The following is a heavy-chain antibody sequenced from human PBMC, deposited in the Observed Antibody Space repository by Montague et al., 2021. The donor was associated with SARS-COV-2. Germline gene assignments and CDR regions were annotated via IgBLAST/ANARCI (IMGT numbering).Heavy chain of an antibody. CDR3: STLSRRTAAGTRDYFGLDV. CDR2: IFHSGTI. J-gene: IGHJ6*02. V-gene: IGHV4-4*02. Sequence: SETLSLTCSVSGDSISTSTWWTWVRQPPGKGLVWIGEIFHSGTINYNPSLKSRVSISVDKSNNQFSLRLISLIAADTAVYYCSTLSRRTAAGTRDYFGLDVWGQGTTVVVSS. CDR1: GDSISTSTW. D-gene: IGHD6-13*01.